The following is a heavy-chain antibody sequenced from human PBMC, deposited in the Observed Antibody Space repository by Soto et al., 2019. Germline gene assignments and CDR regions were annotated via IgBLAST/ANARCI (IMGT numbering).Heavy chain of an antibody. CDR3: ARDKNGYPTYYFDY. Sequence: GGSLRLSCAASGFTFSSYGMHWVRQAPGKGLEWVAVIWYDGSNKYYADSVKGRFTISRDNSKNTLYLQMNSLRAEDTAVYYCARDKNGYPTYYFDYWGQGTLVTVSS. D-gene: IGHD3-16*02. J-gene: IGHJ4*02. V-gene: IGHV3-33*01. CDR2: IWYDGSNK. CDR1: GFTFSSYG.